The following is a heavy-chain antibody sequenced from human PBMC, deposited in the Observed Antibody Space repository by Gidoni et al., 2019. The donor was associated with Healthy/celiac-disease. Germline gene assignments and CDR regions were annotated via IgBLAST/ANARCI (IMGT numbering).Heavy chain of an antibody. D-gene: IGHD5-18*01. CDR2: ISGSGGST. J-gene: IGHJ4*02. V-gene: IGHV3-23*01. Sequence: EVQLLESGGGLVQPGGSLRLSCAASGFTFSSYAMSWCRQAPGKWLEWVPAISGSGGSTYYADSVKGRFTISRDNSKNTLYLQMNSLRAEDTAVYYCARSLAASFDYWGQGTLVTVSS. CDR1: GFTFSSYA. CDR3: ARSLAASFDY.